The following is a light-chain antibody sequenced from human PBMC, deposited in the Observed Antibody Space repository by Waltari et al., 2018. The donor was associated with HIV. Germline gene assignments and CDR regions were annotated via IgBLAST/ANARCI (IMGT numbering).Light chain of an antibody. CDR3: QQSSNWPLT. CDR2: ETS. J-gene: IGKJ3*01. V-gene: IGKV3-15*01. Sequence: EIVMTQSPATLSVSPGESATLSCRASQGINGHLAWYQKKPGRSPRLIIYETSTRATGIPARFSGSGSGADFTLTISSLQSEDFAVYYCQQSSNWPLTLGPGTKVEVK. CDR1: QGINGH.